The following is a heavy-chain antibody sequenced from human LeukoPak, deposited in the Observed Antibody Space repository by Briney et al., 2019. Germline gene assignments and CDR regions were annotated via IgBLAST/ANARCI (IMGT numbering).Heavy chain of an antibody. V-gene: IGHV4-39*01. Sequence: SEILSLTCTVSGGSISSSSYYWGWIRQPPGKGLEWIGSIYYSGSTYYNPSLKSRVTISVDTSKNQFSLKLSSVTAADTAVYYCARQGLRFLEWLLTPFDYWGQGTLVTVSS. CDR1: GGSISSSSYY. CDR2: IYYSGST. CDR3: ARQGLRFLEWLLTPFDY. D-gene: IGHD3-3*01. J-gene: IGHJ4*02.